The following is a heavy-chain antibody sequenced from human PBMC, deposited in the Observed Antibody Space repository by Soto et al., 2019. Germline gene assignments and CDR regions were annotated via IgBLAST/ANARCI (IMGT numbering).Heavy chain of an antibody. CDR2: ISGGGDTT. CDR1: GFTFNNYA. V-gene: IGHV3-23*01. D-gene: IGHD3-10*01. J-gene: IGHJ4*02. CDR3: AKGRGGSGSLTPRVDF. Sequence: EVQLLESGGGLVQPGGSLRLSCAASGFTFNNYAMTWVRQAPGKGLEWVSAISGGGDTTSYADSVKGRFTVSRDGSSNTLYLQMSSLRARDTALYYCAKGRGGSGSLTPRVDFWGQGTLVTVSS.